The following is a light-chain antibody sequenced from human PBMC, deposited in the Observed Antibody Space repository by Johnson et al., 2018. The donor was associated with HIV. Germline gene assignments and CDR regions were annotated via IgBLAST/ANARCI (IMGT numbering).Light chain of an antibody. CDR3: GTWDSSLSANV. J-gene: IGLJ1*01. CDR2: ENN. CDR1: SSNIVNNY. V-gene: IGLV1-51*02. Sequence: QSVLTQPPSVSAAPGQKVTISCSGSSSNIVNNYVSWYQQLPGTAPKLLIYENNKRPSGIPDRFSGSKSGTYATLDITGLQIGDAADNYCGTWDSSLSANVFGTGTKVTVL.